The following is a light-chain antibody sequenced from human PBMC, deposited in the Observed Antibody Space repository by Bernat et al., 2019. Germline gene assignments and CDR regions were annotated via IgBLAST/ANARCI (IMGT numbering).Light chain of an antibody. CDR3: QQRSDWIT. Sequence: EVVLTQSPATLSLSPGETATLSCRASQSVNTYLAWYQQKPGQAPRLLTYDVSYRATGIPGRFSGSGSGTDFTLTISSLEAEDFAMYYCQQRSDWITFGQGTRLEI. V-gene: IGKV3-11*01. CDR2: DVS. J-gene: IGKJ5*01. CDR1: QSVNTY.